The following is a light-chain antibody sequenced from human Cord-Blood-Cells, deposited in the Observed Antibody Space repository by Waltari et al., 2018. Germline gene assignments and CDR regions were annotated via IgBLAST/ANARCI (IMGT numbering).Light chain of an antibody. CDR2: DDS. V-gene: IGLV3-21*03. J-gene: IGLJ2*01. Sequence: SYVLTQPPSVSVAPGKTARITCGGNNIGSKSVHWYQQKPGQAPVLVGYDDSDRPSGSPGRFSGSNSGNTATLTISRVEAGDEADYYCQVWDSSSDHPVFGGGTKLTVL. CDR3: QVWDSSSDHPV. CDR1: NIGSKS.